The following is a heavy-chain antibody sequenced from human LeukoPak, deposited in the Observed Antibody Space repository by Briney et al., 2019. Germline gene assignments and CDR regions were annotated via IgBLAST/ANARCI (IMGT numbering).Heavy chain of an antibody. D-gene: IGHD5-24*01. CDR1: GYTFTGYY. V-gene: IGHV1-2*02. J-gene: IGHJ3*02. CDR2: INPNSGGT. Sequence: VASVKVSCKASGYTFTGYYMHWVRQAPGQGLEWMGWINPNSGGTNYAQKFQGRVTMTRDTSISTAYIELSRLGSDDTAVYYCARVLWLGQDAFDIWGQGTMVTVSS. CDR3: ARVLWLGQDAFDI.